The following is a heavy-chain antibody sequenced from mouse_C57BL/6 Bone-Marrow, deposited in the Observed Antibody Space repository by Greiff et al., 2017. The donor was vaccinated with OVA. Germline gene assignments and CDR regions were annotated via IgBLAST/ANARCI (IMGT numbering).Heavy chain of an antibody. CDR2: INSDGGST. CDR3: ARRGGDDYDVDWYFDV. V-gene: IGHV5-2*03. J-gene: IGHJ1*03. D-gene: IGHD2-4*01. Sequence: EVKLEESGGGLVQPGESLKLSCESNEYEFPSHDMSWVRKTPEKRLELVAAINSDGGSTYYPDTMERRFIISRDNTKKTLYLQMSSLRSEDTALYYCARRGGDDYDVDWYFDVWGTGTTVTVSS. CDR1: EYEFPSHD.